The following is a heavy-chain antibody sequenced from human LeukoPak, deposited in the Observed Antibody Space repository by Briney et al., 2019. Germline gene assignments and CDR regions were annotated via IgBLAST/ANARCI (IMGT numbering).Heavy chain of an antibody. CDR2: AQGDGRLQ. Sequence: AGGSLRLSCAASGFSFSTYGMHWVRQAPGKGLEWVAAAQGDGRLQYYADSVKGRFTISKDTSKSTLYVQMNSLRAEDTAVYYCATGGGFYYGHWGQGTLVTVSS. CDR3: ATGGGFYYGH. CDR1: GFSFSTYG. D-gene: IGHD3-22*01. V-gene: IGHV3-30*02. J-gene: IGHJ4*02.